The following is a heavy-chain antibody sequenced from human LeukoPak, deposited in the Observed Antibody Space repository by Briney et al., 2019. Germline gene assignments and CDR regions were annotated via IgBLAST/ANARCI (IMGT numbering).Heavy chain of an antibody. J-gene: IGHJ4*02. Sequence: TGGSLRLSCAASGFTFSRYAFHWVRQAPGKGLEWVAVISNDGNNKYHADSVKGRFTISRDNSRNTLYVQMSSLRAEDTAMYYCARMALDSSRSDYFDTWGQGTLVTVSS. CDR3: ARMALDSSRSDYFDT. V-gene: IGHV3-30*14. CDR2: ISNDGNNK. D-gene: IGHD5-24*01. CDR1: GFTFSRYA.